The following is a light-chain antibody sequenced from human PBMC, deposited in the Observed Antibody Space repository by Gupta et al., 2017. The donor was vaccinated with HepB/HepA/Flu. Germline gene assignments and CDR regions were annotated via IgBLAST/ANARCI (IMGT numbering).Light chain of an antibody. CDR3: AAWDDSLSGYVV. V-gene: IGLV1-47*01. J-gene: IGLJ2*01. CDR1: SSNIGSNY. Sequence: QSVLTQPPSASGTPGQSVTISCSGSSSNIGSNYVSWYQQRPGTAPKLLIYRNNQRPSGVPDRFSGSKSGTSASLSISGLRSEDEADYYCAAWDDSLSGYVVFGGGTKLTVL. CDR2: RNN.